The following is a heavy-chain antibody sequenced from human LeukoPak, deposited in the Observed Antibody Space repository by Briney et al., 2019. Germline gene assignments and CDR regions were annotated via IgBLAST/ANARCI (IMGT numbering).Heavy chain of an antibody. Sequence: PGRSLRXXCAASGFIXXXXXXXWVRXAPXXXXXXXXVIYDNGSXQQYADXXXXXXTISRDNSENTLFLEMNSLRVDXTAMYYCARDDDRAGDNGFDIWGQGTMVTVSS. J-gene: IGHJ3*02. V-gene: IGHV3-33*01. CDR2: IYDNGSXQ. CDR3: ARDDDRAGDNGFDI. D-gene: IGHD3-10*01. CDR1: GFIXXXXX.